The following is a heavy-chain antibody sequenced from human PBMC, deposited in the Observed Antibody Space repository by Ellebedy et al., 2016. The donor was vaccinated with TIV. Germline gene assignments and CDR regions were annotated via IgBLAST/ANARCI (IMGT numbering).Heavy chain of an antibody. CDR2: IDPSDSYT. V-gene: IGHV5-10-1*01. J-gene: IGHJ4*02. CDR3: ARHAKTGAADFDY. Sequence: KVSCKGSAYSFTSYWISWVRQMSGKGLEWMGRIDPSDSYTNYSPSFQGHVTISADKSISTAYLQWSSLKASDTAMYYCARHAKTGAADFDYWGRGTLVTVSS. D-gene: IGHD7-27*01. CDR1: AYSFTSYW.